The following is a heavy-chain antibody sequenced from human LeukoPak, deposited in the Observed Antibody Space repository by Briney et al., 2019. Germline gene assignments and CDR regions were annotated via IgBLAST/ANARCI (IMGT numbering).Heavy chain of an antibody. Sequence: GGSLRLSCAASGFTVSSNYMSWVRQAPGKGLEWVSVIYSGGSTYYADSVKGRFTISRDNSKNTLYLQMNSLRAEDTAVYYCAKDKAAPGYCTSDSCYSDYWGQGTLVTVSS. V-gene: IGHV3-53*01. CDR1: GFTVSSNY. D-gene: IGHD2-15*01. J-gene: IGHJ4*02. CDR3: AKDKAAPGYCTSDSCYSDY. CDR2: IYSGGST.